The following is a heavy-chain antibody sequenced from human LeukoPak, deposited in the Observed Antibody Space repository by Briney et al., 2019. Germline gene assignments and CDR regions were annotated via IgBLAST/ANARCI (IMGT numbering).Heavy chain of an antibody. CDR3: ARRGTVTTGGAYYFDY. D-gene: IGHD4-17*01. CDR2: VWYDGSNK. CDR1: GFTFSSYG. J-gene: IGHJ4*02. Sequence: GGSLRLSCAASGFTFSSYGMHWVRQAPGKGLEWVAVVWYDGSNKYYADSVKGRFTISRDNSKNTLYLQMNSLRAEDTAVYYCARRGTVTTGGAYYFDYWGQGTLVTVSS. V-gene: IGHV3-33*01.